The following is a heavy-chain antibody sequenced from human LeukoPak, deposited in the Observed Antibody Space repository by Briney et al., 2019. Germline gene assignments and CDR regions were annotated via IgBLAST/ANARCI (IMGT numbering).Heavy chain of an antibody. D-gene: IGHD2-2*01. CDR3: ASRNGDHCSDTSCPPDYYDYYMDV. CDR1: GVTFNSYV. CDR2: IIPVLGTA. J-gene: IGHJ6*03. Sequence: SVKVSCKASGVTFNSYVIAWVRQVPGQGPEWMGGIIPVLGTANYAQKFQSRVTITTDESTSTAYMELTSLRSDDTAVYYCASRNGDHCSDTSCPPDYYDYYMDVWGKGTTVTVPS. V-gene: IGHV1-69*05.